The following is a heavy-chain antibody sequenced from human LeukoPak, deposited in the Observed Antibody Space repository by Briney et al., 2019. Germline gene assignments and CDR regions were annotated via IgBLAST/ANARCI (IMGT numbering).Heavy chain of an antibody. CDR3: ARGGGLDV. CDR1: GFTFSTCA. J-gene: IGHJ6*02. D-gene: IGHD3-16*01. V-gene: IGHV3-7*03. Sequence: GGSLRLSCAASGFTFSTCAMSWVRQAPGKGLEWVASINHNGNVNYYVDSVKGRFTISRDNAKNSLYLQMSNLRAEDTAVYFCARGGGLDVWGQGATVTVSS. CDR2: INHNGNVN.